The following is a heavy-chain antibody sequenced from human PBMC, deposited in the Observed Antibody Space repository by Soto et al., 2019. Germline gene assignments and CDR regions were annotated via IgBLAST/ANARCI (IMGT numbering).Heavy chain of an antibody. CDR1: GKTLPQVS. CDR2: FHNREGET. Sequence: QVQLVQSGTEVKKPGASVKLSCKVLGKTLPQVSMPWVRQAPGKGLGYMGAFHNREGETVYAQKLQGRVTMTEDTSTDTAYMERRNLRSDDTAVYFCAGSICPGEGTSTSQRSHVIAIWGHGTMVPVSS. J-gene: IGHJ3*02. CDR3: AGSICPGEGTSTSQRSHVIAI. V-gene: IGHV1-24*01. D-gene: IGHD2-2*01.